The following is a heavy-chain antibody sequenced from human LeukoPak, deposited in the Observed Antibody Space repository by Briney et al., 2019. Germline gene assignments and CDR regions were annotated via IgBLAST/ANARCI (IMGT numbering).Heavy chain of an antibody. Sequence: SQTLSLTCAVSGGSISSGGYSWSWIRQPPGKGLEWIGYIYHSGSTNHNPSLKSRVTISVDKSKNQFSLELSSVTAADTAVYYCASRIAAAGTGIDYWGQGTLVTVSS. CDR2: IYHSGST. D-gene: IGHD6-13*01. J-gene: IGHJ4*02. CDR1: GGSISSGGYS. CDR3: ASRIAAAGTGIDY. V-gene: IGHV4-30-2*01.